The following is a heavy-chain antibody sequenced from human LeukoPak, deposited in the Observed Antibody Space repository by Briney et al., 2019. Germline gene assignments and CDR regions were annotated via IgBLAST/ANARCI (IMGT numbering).Heavy chain of an antibody. D-gene: IGHD3-10*01. J-gene: IGHJ6*03. CDR1: GGSFSGYY. CDR3: ARRLGRKFGERFYYYHYMDV. Sequence: PSETLSLTCAVYGGSFSGYYWSWIRQPPGKGLEWIGEINHRGSTSYSPSLKSRVTISVDTSKNQFSLKLRSVTAADTAVYYCARRLGRKFGERFYYYHYMDVWGKGTTVTIS. V-gene: IGHV4-34*01. CDR2: INHRGST.